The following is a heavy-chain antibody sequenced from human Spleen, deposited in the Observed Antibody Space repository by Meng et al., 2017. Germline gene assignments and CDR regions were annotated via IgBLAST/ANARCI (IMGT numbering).Heavy chain of an antibody. CDR1: GFTFSSYA. Sequence: QVQLVESGGGVVQSGRSLRLSFAASGFTFSSYAMHWVRQAPGKGLEWVAVIWHDGNYKYYADSVKGRFTISRDNSKNTLYLQMSSLRAEDTAVYYCTRSGEDYDHSGDYFDYWGQGTLVTVSS. CDR2: IWHDGNYK. V-gene: IGHV3-33*01. J-gene: IGHJ4*02. CDR3: TRSGEDYDHSGDYFDY. D-gene: IGHD3-22*01.